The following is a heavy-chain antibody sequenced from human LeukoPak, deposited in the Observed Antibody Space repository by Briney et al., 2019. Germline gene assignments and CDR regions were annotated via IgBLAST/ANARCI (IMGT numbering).Heavy chain of an antibody. Sequence: GRSLRLSCAASGFTFSTYWMDWVRQAPGKGLEWVANIKQDGSEKYYVDSVKGRFTISRDNAKNSLYLQMNSLRAEDTAVYYCARDRDWYSFDSWGQGTLVTVSS. CDR1: GFTFSTYW. J-gene: IGHJ5*01. CDR3: ARDRDWYSFDS. D-gene: IGHD6-19*01. V-gene: IGHV3-7*03. CDR2: IKQDGSEK.